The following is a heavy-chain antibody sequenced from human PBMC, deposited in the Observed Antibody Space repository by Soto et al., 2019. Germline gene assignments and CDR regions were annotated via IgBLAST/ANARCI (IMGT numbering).Heavy chain of an antibody. Sequence: ISQERSGDRFTSYMMGWVRQIPGKGLEWLGIIYPGDSDTTYSPSFQGQGTISAVKSISAACLQWSSLKASGIAIYYCARSVATAMVTGMEFDYWSQGTLVTVSS. J-gene: IGHJ4*02. D-gene: IGHD5-18*01. CDR3: ARSVATAMVTGMEFDY. CDR2: IYPGDSDT. CDR1: GDRFTSYM. V-gene: IGHV5-51*01.